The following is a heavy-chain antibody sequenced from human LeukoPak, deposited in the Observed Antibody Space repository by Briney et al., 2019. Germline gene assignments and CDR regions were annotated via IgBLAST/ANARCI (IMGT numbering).Heavy chain of an antibody. CDR1: GFTFSSYA. D-gene: IGHD2-2*01. V-gene: IGHV3-33*08. CDR3: ARDRIVVIPTYRMDV. J-gene: IGHJ6*02. Sequence: GVLRLSCAASGFTFSSYAMHWVRQAPGKGLEWVAVIWYDGSNKYYVDSVKGRFTISRDNSKNTLYLQMNSLRADDTAVYYCARDRIVVIPTYRMDVWGQGTTVTVSS. CDR2: IWYDGSNK.